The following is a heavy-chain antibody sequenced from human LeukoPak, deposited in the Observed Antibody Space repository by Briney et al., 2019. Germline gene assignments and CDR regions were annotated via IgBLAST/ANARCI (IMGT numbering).Heavy chain of an antibody. CDR2: IKQDGSAK. CDR3: ASGWYSDY. Sequence: GGSLRLSCVASGFTFSSYWMSWVRQAPGKGLQWVANIKQDGSAKYYVDSVKGRFTISRDNAKNSLYLQMNSLRAEDTAVYYCASGWYSDYWGQGTLVTVSS. CDR1: GFTFSSYW. D-gene: IGHD6-19*01. V-gene: IGHV3-7*02. J-gene: IGHJ4*02.